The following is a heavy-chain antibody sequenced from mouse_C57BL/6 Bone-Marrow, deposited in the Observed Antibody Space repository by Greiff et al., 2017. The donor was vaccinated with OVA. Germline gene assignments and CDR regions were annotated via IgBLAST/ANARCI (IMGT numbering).Heavy chain of an antibody. Sequence: VKLVESGPGLVQPSQSLSITCTVSGFSLTSYGVHWVRQSPGKGLEWLGVIWSGGSTDYNAAFISRLSISKDNSKSQVFFKMNILQADDTAIYYCARIPLYYYGSSYDWYFDVWGTGTTVTVSS. CDR2: IWSGGST. V-gene: IGHV2-2*01. J-gene: IGHJ1*03. D-gene: IGHD1-1*01. CDR3: ARIPLYYYGSSYDWYFDV. CDR1: GFSLTSYG.